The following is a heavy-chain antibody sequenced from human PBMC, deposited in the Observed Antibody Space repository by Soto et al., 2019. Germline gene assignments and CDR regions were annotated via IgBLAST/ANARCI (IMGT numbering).Heavy chain of an antibody. CDR3: AKDRSCGTTSCKISPFDY. V-gene: IGHV3-23*01. CDR1: GFRFSSYA. Sequence: EVQLLESGGGLVQPGGSLRLSCAASGFRFSSYAMSWVRQAPGKGLEWVSAISGSGGSTYYADSVKGRFTISRDNSKNTLYLQMNSLRAEDTAVYYCAKDRSCGTTSCKISPFDYRGQGTLVTVSS. J-gene: IGHJ4*02. CDR2: ISGSGGST. D-gene: IGHD2-2*01.